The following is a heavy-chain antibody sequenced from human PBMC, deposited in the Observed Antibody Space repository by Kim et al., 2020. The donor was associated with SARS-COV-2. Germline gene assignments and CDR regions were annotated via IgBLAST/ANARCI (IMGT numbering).Heavy chain of an antibody. V-gene: IGHV1-69*13. CDR3: ARDRYPSVDRWLQFGAFDI. D-gene: IGHD5-12*01. CDR1: GGTFSSYA. Sequence: SVKVSCKASGGTFSSYAISWVRQAPGQGLEWMGGIIPIFGTANYAQKFQGRVTITADESTSTAYMELSSLRSEDTAVYYCARDRYPSVDRWLQFGAFDIWGQGTMVTVSS. CDR2: IIPIFGTA. J-gene: IGHJ3*02.